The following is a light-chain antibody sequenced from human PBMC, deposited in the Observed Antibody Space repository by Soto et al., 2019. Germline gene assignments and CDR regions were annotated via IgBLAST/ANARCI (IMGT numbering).Light chain of an antibody. CDR3: QQSYSAPRT. J-gene: IGKJ2*01. CDR1: QSISSY. CDR2: GAS. Sequence: DIQMTQSPSSLPASVGDRISITCRASQSISSYLSWYQQKPGKAPTLLIYGASNLQSGVPSRFSGSGSETGFTLTISSLQPEDFATYYCQQSYSAPRTFGQGTKVDIK. V-gene: IGKV1-39*01.